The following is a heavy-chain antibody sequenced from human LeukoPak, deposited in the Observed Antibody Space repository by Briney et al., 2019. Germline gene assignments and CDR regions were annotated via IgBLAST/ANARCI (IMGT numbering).Heavy chain of an antibody. CDR2: ISGSSTYI. Sequence: KTGGSLRLSCAASGFTFSSYIMNWVRQAPGKGLEWVSSISGSSTYIYYADSVKGRFTISRDNSKNTLYLQMNSLRAEDTALYYCAKGPFRPNNIVRTSGRPYYFDYWGQGTLVTVSS. J-gene: IGHJ4*02. D-gene: IGHD5-12*01. CDR3: AKGPFRPNNIVRTSGRPYYFDY. CDR1: GFTFSSYI. V-gene: IGHV3-21*04.